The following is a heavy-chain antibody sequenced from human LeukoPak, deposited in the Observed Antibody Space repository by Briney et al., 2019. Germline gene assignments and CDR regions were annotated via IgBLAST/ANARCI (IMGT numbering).Heavy chain of an antibody. D-gene: IGHD3-3*01. CDR1: GFTFSSYG. J-gene: IGHJ4*02. CDR2: IRYDGSNK. CDR3: AKAFVDFWSGYYNFDY. Sequence: GGSLRLSCAASGFTFSSYGMHWVRQAPGKGQEWVAFIRYDGSNKYYADSVKGRFTISRDNSKNTLYLQMNSLRAEDTAVYYCAKAFVDFWSGYYNFDYWGQGTLVTVSS. V-gene: IGHV3-30*02.